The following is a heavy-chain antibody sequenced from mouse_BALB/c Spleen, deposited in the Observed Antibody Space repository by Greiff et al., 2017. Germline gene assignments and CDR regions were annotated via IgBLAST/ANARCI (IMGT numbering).Heavy chain of an antibody. CDR1: GFTFSSYY. CDR3: ARYITTVEGAMDY. CDR2: INSNGGST. D-gene: IGHD1-1*01. Sequence: EVMLVESGGGLVKLGGSLKLSCAASGFTFSSYYMSWVRQTPEKRLELVAAINSNGGSTYYPDTVKGRFTISRDNAKNTLYLQMSSLKSEDTALYYCARYITTVEGAMDYWGQGTSVTVSS. V-gene: IGHV5-6-2*01. J-gene: IGHJ4*01.